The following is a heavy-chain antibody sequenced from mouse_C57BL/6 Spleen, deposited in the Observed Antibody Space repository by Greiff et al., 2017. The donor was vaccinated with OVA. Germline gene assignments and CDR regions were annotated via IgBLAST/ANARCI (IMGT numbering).Heavy chain of an antibody. D-gene: IGHD1-2*01. CDR1: GFNIKNTY. CDR3: ARSPHYYGSSYYYAMDY. V-gene: IGHV14-3*01. J-gene: IGHJ4*01. Sequence: VQLKESVAELVRPGASVKLSCTASGFNIKNTYMHWVKQRPEQGLEGIGRIDPANGNTKYAPKFQGKATITADTSSNTAYLQLSSLTSEDTAIYYCARSPHYYGSSYYYAMDYWGQGTSVTVSS. CDR2: IDPANGNT.